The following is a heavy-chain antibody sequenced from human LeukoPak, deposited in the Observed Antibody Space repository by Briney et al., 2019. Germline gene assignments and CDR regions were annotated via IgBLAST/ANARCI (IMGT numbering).Heavy chain of an antibody. J-gene: IGHJ5*02. CDR1: GYTFNTHG. CDR3: ARWVEPGGWFDP. D-gene: IGHD1-14*01. Sequence: GASVKVSCKASGYTFNTHGVTWMRRAPGQGFEWMGWISAYNGNTNYAQKLQGRVTMTTDTPTSTAYMELRSLGSDDTAVYYCARWVEPGGWFDPWGQGTLVTVSS. V-gene: IGHV1-18*01. CDR2: ISAYNGNT.